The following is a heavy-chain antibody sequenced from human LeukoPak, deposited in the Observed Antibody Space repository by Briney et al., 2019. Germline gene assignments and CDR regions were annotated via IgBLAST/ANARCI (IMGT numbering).Heavy chain of an antibody. CDR2: IYYSGST. CDR3: ARQGVGRFHYYYYMDV. J-gene: IGHJ6*03. V-gene: IGHV4-39*01. D-gene: IGHD2-21*01. CDR1: GGSISSSSYY. Sequence: SETLSLTCTVSGGSISSSSYYWGWIRQPPGKGLEWIVSIYYSGSTYYNPSLKSRVTISVDTSKNQFSLKLSSVTAADTAVYYCARQGVGRFHYYYYMDVWGKGTTVTVSS.